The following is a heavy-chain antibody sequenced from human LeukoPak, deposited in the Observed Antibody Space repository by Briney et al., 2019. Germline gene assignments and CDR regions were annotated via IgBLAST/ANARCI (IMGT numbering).Heavy chain of an antibody. J-gene: IGHJ3*02. D-gene: IGHD1-20*01. CDR3: ARLTGTPKGGGAFDI. CDR1: GGTFSSYA. CDR2: IIPIFGTA. Sequence: ASVKVSCKASGGTFSSYAISWVRQAPGQGLEWMGGIIPIFGTANYAQKFQGRVTITADKSTSTAYMELSSLRSEDTAVYYCARLTGTPKGGGAFDIWGQGTMVTVSS. V-gene: IGHV1-69*06.